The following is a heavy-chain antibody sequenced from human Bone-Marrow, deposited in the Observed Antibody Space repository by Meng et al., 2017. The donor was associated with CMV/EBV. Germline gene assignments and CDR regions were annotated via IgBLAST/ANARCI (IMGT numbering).Heavy chain of an antibody. D-gene: IGHD1/OR15-1a*01. V-gene: IGHV1-2*02. CDR2: IKGSSGDT. CDR3: ARIISNTDSYGMDV. Sequence: ASVKVSCKASGYVFSDYYVHYIRQAPGQGLEWMGWIKGSSGDTNLAQKFQGRVTMTRDRSINTAYMEMSWLRSDDTAVYYCARIISNTDSYGMDVWGQGTTVTVSS. CDR1: GYVFSDYY. J-gene: IGHJ6*02.